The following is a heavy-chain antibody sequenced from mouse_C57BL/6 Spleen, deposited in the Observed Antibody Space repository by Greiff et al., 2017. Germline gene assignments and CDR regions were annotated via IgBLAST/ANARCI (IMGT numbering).Heavy chain of an antibody. J-gene: IGHJ3*01. CDR1: GYSITSGYY. D-gene: IGHD2-2*01. CDR2: ISYDGSN. CDR3: ARRGMVTTGFAY. V-gene: IGHV3-6*01. Sequence: ESGPGLVKPSQSLSLTCSVTGYSITSGYYWNWIRQFPGNKLEWMGYISYDGSNNYNPSLKNRISITRDTSKNQFFLKLNSVTTEDTATYYCARRGMVTTGFAYWGQGTLVTVSA.